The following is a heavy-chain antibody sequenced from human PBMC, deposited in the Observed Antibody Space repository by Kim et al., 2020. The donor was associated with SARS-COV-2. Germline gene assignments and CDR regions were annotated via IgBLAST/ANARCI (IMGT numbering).Heavy chain of an antibody. CDR1: GGSISSHY. J-gene: IGHJ4*02. CDR3: ARGSTELWFGEFMYYFDY. V-gene: IGHV4-59*08. CDR2: IYYSGST. Sequence: SETLSLTCNVSGGSISSHYWSWIRQPPGKGLEWIGYIYYSGSTNYNPSLKSRVTISVDTSKNQFSLKLSSVTAADTAVYYCARGSTELWFGEFMYYFDYWGQGTLVIVSS. D-gene: IGHD3-10*01.